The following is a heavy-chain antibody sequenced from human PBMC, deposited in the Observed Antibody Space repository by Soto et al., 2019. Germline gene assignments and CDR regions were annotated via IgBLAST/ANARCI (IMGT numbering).Heavy chain of an antibody. CDR1: GYTFTSYY. CDR3: ARYSNYVTYYYGMDV. J-gene: IGHJ6*02. Sequence: ASVKVSCKASGYTFTSYYMHWVRQAPGQGLEWMGIINPSGGSTSYAQKFQGRVTMTRDTSTSTVYMELSSLRSEDTAVYYCARYSNYVTYYYGMDVWGQGTTVTVPS. V-gene: IGHV1-46*01. CDR2: INPSGGST. D-gene: IGHD4-4*01.